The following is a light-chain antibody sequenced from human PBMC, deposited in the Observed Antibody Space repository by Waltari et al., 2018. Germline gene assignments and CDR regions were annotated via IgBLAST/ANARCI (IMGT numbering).Light chain of an antibody. V-gene: IGLV4-69*01. CDR2: VNSDGSH. CDR3: QTGGHGTWV. Sequence: QLVLTQSPSASASLGASVRLTCTLSSGHTSNVIAWHQQQPEKGPRYLMTVNSDGSHTKGDEIPDRFSGSSSGAERYLTIASLQSDDEADYYCQTGGHGTWVFGGGTKLTVL. J-gene: IGLJ3*02. CDR1: SGHTSNV.